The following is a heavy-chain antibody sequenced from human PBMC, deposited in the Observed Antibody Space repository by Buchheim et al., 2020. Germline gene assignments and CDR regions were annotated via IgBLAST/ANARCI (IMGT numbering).Heavy chain of an antibody. CDR2: INPSGGST. V-gene: IGHV1-46*01. J-gene: IGHJ6*02. Sequence: QVQLVQSGAVVKKPGASVEVSCKASGYTFRSYYMFWVRQAPGQGLEWMGIINPSGGSTSYAQKFQGRVTMTRDTATSTVHLELSSLRSEDTAVYYCARDLKPYGSRNYYYYYYGMDVWGQGTT. CDR1: GYTFRSYY. CDR3: ARDLKPYGSRNYYYYYYGMDV. D-gene: IGHD3-10*01.